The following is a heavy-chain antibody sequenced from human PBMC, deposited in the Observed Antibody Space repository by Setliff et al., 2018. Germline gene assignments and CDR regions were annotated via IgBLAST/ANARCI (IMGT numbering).Heavy chain of an antibody. Sequence: GGSLSLSCAASGFTFSSYAMSWVRQAPGKGLEWVSSSSASGNSKYYADSVKGRFIISRDNSKNTLELQMKSLRAEDTAVYYCVKDLKNDYDSSGYPDAFDIWGQGTMVTVSS. CDR2: SSASGNSK. CDR1: GFTFSSYA. J-gene: IGHJ3*02. V-gene: IGHV3-23*01. D-gene: IGHD3-22*01. CDR3: VKDLKNDYDSSGYPDAFDI.